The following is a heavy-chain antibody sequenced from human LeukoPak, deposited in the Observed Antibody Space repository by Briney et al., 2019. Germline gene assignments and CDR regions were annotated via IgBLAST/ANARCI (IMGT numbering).Heavy chain of an antibody. D-gene: IGHD6-19*01. CDR2: INHSGST. Sequence: SETLSLTCAVYGGSFSGYYWSWIRQPPGKGLEWIGEINHSGSTNYNPSLKSRVTISVDTSKNQFSLKLSSVTAADTAVYYCARGYSSGWYKPYTWFDPWGQGTLVTVSS. V-gene: IGHV4-34*01. CDR3: ARGYSSGWYKPYTWFDP. CDR1: GGSFSGYY. J-gene: IGHJ5*02.